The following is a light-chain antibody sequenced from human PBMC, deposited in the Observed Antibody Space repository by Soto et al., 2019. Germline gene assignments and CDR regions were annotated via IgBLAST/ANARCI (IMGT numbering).Light chain of an antibody. V-gene: IGKV3-11*01. J-gene: IGKJ5*01. CDR3: QQRHMWPIT. Sequence: EIVLTQSPATLSLSPGERATLSCRASQSVSSFLAWYQQKAGQAPRLLIYDASNRATGIPARFSGSGSGTDFTLTISSLEPEDSAVYYCQQRHMWPITFGQGTRLEIK. CDR2: DAS. CDR1: QSVSSF.